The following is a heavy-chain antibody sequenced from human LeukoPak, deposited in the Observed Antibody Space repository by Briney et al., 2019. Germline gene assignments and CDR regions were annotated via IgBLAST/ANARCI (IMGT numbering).Heavy chain of an antibody. CDR1: GGSISSSSYY. V-gene: IGHV4-39*01. J-gene: IGHJ4*02. D-gene: IGHD3-10*01. Sequence: SETLSLTCTVSGGSISSSSYYWGWIRQPPGKGLEWIGSIYYSGSTYYNPSLKSRVTISVDTSKNQFSLKLSSVTAADTAVYYCARLQPDMVRGVIISRIFDYWGQGTLVTVSP. CDR3: ARLQPDMVRGVIISRIFDY. CDR2: IYYSGST.